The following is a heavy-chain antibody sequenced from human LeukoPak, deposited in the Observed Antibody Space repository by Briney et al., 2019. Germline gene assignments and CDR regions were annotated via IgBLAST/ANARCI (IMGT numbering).Heavy chain of an antibody. V-gene: IGHV4-38-2*02. CDR2: SYASGST. Sequence: SETVSLTCRVSGYSISRGYFWGWVRQPPGKGLGWIGTSYASGSTYDNPPLTSRVAISVDTSKHQFSLQLSSVTAADTSVYDCAREERDNSWYVVGDYWGQGTLVTVSS. CDR3: AREERDNSWYVVGDY. D-gene: IGHD6-13*01. J-gene: IGHJ4*02. CDR1: GYSISRGYF.